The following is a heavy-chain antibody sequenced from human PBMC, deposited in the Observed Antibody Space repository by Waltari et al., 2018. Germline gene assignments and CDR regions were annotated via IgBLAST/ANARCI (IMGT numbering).Heavy chain of an antibody. V-gene: IGHV3-23*01. CDR3: AKSNTPHASAFDI. CDR2: ISGSGGST. CDR1: GFTFSSYA. J-gene: IGHJ3*02. D-gene: IGHD4-4*01. Sequence: EVQLLESGGGLVQPGGSLRLSCAASGFTFSSYAMSWVRQAPGKGLEWVSAISGSGGSTYYADSVKGRFTIARENSKNTLYLKMNSLRAEDTAVYDCAKSNTPHASAFDIWGQGTMVTVSS.